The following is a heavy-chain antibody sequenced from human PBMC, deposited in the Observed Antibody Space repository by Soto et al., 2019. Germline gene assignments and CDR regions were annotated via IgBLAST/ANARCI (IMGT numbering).Heavy chain of an antibody. V-gene: IGHV1-8*01. Sequence: ASVKVSCKASGYTFTSYDINWVRQATGQGLEWMGWMNPNSGNTGYAQKFQGRVTMTRNTSISTAYMELSSLRSEDTAVYYCAREYNWNWNYYYMYVWGKGTTVTVSS. CDR3: AREYNWNWNYYYMYV. CDR1: GYTFTSYD. CDR2: MNPNSGNT. D-gene: IGHD1-1*01. J-gene: IGHJ6*03.